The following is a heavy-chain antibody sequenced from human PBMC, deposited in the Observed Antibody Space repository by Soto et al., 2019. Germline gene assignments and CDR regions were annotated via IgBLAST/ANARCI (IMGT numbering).Heavy chain of an antibody. V-gene: IGHV3-74*01. D-gene: IGHD3-10*01. J-gene: IGHJ6*02. CDR2: INSDGSST. Sequence: GGSLRLSCAASGFTFSSYWMHWVRQAPGKGLVWVSRINSDGSSTSYADSVKGRFTISRDNAKNTLSLQMNSLRAEDTAVYYCARELRWDYYGSGSYSRGMDVWGQGTTVTVSS. CDR1: GFTFSSYW. CDR3: ARELRWDYYGSGSYSRGMDV.